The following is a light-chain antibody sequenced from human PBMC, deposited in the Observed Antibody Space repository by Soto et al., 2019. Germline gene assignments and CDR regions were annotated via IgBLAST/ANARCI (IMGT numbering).Light chain of an antibody. J-gene: IGKJ1*01. CDR2: KAS. V-gene: IGKV1-5*03. Sequence: DLPMTQSPSTLSASVGDRVTITCRASQSISSWLAWYQQKPGKVPKLLIYKASSLESGVPSRFSGSGSGTDFTLTISSLQPADFATYYCQQYNSYSRTFGQGTKVEIK. CDR3: QQYNSYSRT. CDR1: QSISSW.